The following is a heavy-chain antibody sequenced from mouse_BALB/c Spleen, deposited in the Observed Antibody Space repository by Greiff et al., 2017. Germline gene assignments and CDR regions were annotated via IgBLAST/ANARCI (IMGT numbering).Heavy chain of an antibody. CDR1: GYTFSSYA. V-gene: IGHV5-6-5*01. J-gene: IGHJ3*01. Sequence: EVQLVESGAGLVKPGASLKLSCAASGYTFSSYAMPWVRQTPEKGLEWVASISSGGSTYYPDSVKGRFTISRDNARNIPYVHMSSLRSEDTAMYYCARGFSTTVVRYWGQGTLVTVSA. CDR2: ISSGGST. D-gene: IGHD1-1*01. CDR3: ARGFSTTVVRY.